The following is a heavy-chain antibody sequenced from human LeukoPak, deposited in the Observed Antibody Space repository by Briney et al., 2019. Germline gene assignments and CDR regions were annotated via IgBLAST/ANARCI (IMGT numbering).Heavy chain of an antibody. V-gene: IGHV4-59*01. CDR2: IYYSGST. D-gene: IGHD3-9*01. CDR1: GGSISSYY. CDR3: ARWPLTNLSFDV. J-gene: IGHJ3*01. Sequence: NPSETLSLTCTVSGGSISSYYWSWIRQPPGKGLEWIGYIYYSGSTNYNPSLKSRVTISVDTSKNQFSLKLSSVTAADTAVYFCARWPLTNLSFDVWGQGTMATVSS.